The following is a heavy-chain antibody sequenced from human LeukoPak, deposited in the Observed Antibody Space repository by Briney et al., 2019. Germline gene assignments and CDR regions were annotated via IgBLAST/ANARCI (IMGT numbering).Heavy chain of an antibody. Sequence: PGGSLRLSCAASGFTFSSYAMSWVRQAPGKGLEWVALISHDGGNKNYTDSVKGRFTISRDNSKNTVYLQMNSLRPEDTAVYYCAKPRGGYYFDYWGQGTLVTVSS. CDR2: ISHDGGNK. J-gene: IGHJ4*02. D-gene: IGHD3-3*01. CDR3: AKPRGGYYFDY. CDR1: GFTFSSYA. V-gene: IGHV3-30*18.